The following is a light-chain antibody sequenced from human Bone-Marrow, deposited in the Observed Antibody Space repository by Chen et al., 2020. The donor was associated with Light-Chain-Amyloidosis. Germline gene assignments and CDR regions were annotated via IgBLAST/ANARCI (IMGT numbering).Light chain of an antibody. Sequence: QSVLTQPPSVSGTPGQRVTISWYGNSSNIRINQVNWYQQFPGMPPDLLIYTNNQRPSGGTDRFSGSKSGTAASLAISGLQSEDEATYYCAAWDGRIKVLNWVFGGGTKVTVL. CDR1: SSNIRINQ. CDR2: TNN. V-gene: IGLV1-44*01. CDR3: AAWDGRIKVLNWV. J-gene: IGLJ3*02.